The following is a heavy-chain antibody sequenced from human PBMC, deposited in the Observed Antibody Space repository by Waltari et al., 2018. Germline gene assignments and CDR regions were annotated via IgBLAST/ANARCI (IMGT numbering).Heavy chain of an antibody. CDR3: ARAAGYSSGWIDY. CDR1: GDSVSSNTAA. CDR2: TYYRSTWYN. D-gene: IGHD6-19*01. V-gene: IGHV6-1*01. J-gene: IGHJ4*02. Sequence: QVQLQQSGPGLVKPSPTLSLTCAISGDSVSSNTAAWHWHRQAPPQGLEWLGRTYYRSTWYNDYAVSVNSRITINPDTSKNQFSLQLNSVTPEDTAVYYCARAAGYSSGWIDYWGQGTLVTVSS.